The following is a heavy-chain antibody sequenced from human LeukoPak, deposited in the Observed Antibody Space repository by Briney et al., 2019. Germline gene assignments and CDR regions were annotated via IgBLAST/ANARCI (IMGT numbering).Heavy chain of an antibody. J-gene: IGHJ4*02. V-gene: IGHV4-59*01. CDR3: ARAKWYYFDY. Sequence: SETLSLTCTVSGGSIGSYHWSWIRQPPGKGLEWIGYIYYSGSTSYNPSLTSRVTISVDTSKNQFSLKLSSVTAADTAVYYCARAKWYYFDYWGQGTLVTVSS. CDR2: IYYSGST. D-gene: IGHD2-15*01. CDR1: GGSIGSYH.